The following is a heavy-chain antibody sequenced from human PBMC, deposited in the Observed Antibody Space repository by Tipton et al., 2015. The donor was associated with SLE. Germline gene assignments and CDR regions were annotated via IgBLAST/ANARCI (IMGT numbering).Heavy chain of an antibody. CDR3: ATGHLDF. Sequence: GLVKPSETLSLICTVSGYSISSGYYWGWIRQPPGKGLEYIGSIYHSGSTYYNPSLRSRVAVSMDTSRNQFSLRLKSVTAADTAVYYCATGHLDFWGQGRLVTVSS. D-gene: IGHD1-1*01. CDR2: IYHSGST. V-gene: IGHV4-38-2*02. J-gene: IGHJ4*02. CDR1: GYSISSGYY.